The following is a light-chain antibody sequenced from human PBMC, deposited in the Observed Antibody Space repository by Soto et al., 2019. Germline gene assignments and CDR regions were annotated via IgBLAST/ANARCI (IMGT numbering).Light chain of an antibody. Sequence: QSVLTQPPSASGTPGQRVTISCSGSYSNVETNYVYWYQQVPGTAPKLLIYTNDQRPSGVPDRFSASKSGTSASLAISGLRSEDEADYFCSATDDSLGGPVFGGGTMLTVL. J-gene: IGLJ2*01. CDR2: TND. CDR3: SATDDSLGGPV. V-gene: IGLV1-47*02. CDR1: YSNVETNY.